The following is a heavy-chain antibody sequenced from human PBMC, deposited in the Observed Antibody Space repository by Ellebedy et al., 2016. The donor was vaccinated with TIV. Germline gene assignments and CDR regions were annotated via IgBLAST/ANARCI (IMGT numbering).Heavy chain of an antibody. V-gene: IGHV4-4*07. CDR2: IYTSGGT. CDR3: AGGYSSGWTDY. D-gene: IGHD6-19*01. Sequence: MPSETLSLTCTVSGGSISSYYWSWIRQPAGKGLEWIGRIYTSGGTNYNPSLQSRVTMSVDTSKNQFSLKLSPGTAADTAVYYCAGGYSSGWTDYWGQGTLVTVSS. CDR1: GGSISSYY. J-gene: IGHJ4*02.